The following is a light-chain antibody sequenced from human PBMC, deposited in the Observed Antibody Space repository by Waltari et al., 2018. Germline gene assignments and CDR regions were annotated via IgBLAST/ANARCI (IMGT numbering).Light chain of an antibody. CDR2: KVS. V-gene: IGKV2-30*02. Sequence: MTQSPLSLPATLGQPASISCKSSQSLVHRGGNTYLNWFQQRPGQSPRRLIYKVSTRDSGVPDRFSGSGSGTDFTLKISRVEAEDFGVYYCMQGTHWPYTFGQGTRLEIK. CDR3: MQGTHWPYT. CDR1: QSLVHRGGNTY. J-gene: IGKJ5*01.